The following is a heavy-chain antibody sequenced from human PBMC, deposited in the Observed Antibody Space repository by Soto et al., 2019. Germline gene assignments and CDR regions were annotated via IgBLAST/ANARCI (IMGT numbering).Heavy chain of an antibody. CDR1: GYSISSGYY. Sequence: SETLSLTCAVSGYSISSGYYWGWIRQPPGKGLEWIGSIYHSGSTYYNPPLKSRVTISVDTSKNQFSLKLSSVTAADTAVYYCARGGYCSGGSCYSGGVNWFDPWGQGTLVTVSS. J-gene: IGHJ5*02. CDR3: ARGGYCSGGSCYSGGVNWFDP. V-gene: IGHV4-38-2*01. D-gene: IGHD2-15*01. CDR2: IYHSGST.